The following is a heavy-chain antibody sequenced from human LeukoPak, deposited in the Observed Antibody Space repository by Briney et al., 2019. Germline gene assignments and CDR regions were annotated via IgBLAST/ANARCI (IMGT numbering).Heavy chain of an antibody. Sequence: GGSLRLSCAASGFTVRSNYMSWVRQAPGKGLEWVSSISSSSSYIYYADSVKGRFTISRDNAKNSLYLQMNSLRAEDTAVYYCASLGIAVAGTLSDYWGQGTLVTVSS. CDR2: ISSSSSYI. D-gene: IGHD6-19*01. CDR1: GFTVRSNY. V-gene: IGHV3-21*01. J-gene: IGHJ4*02. CDR3: ASLGIAVAGTLSDY.